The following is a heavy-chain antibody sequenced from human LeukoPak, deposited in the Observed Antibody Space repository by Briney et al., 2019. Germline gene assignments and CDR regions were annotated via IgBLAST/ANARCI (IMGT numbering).Heavy chain of an antibody. CDR1: GFPFSSYA. CDR3: TKVRLLGALDDAHHI. J-gene: IGHJ3*02. D-gene: IGHD7-27*01. V-gene: IGHV3-30*02. Sequence: PGGSLRLSCAASGFPFSSYAMHWVRQAPGKGLEWVGFIRHDGSNKYHRDSVKGRFTISRDNSKNTLYLQMNSLRAEDTAVYYCTKVRLLGALDDAHHIWGQGTMVTVSS. CDR2: IRHDGSNK.